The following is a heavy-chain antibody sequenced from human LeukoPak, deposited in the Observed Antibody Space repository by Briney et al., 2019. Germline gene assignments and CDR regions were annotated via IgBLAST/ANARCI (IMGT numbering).Heavy chain of an antibody. CDR3: VKAPPYCGSTSCPGDY. V-gene: IGHV3-64D*06. J-gene: IGHJ4*02. Sequence: GGSLRLSCSASGFTFSSYGMHWVRQAPGKGLEYVSAISSNGGSTYYADSVKARFTIPRDNSKNTLYLQMSSLRAEDTAVYYCVKAPPYCGSTSCPGDYWGQGTLVTVSS. D-gene: IGHD2-2*01. CDR2: ISSNGGST. CDR1: GFTFSSYG.